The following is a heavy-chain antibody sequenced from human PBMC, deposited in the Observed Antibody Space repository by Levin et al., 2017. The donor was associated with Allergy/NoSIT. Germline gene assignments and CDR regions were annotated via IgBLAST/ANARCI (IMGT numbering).Heavy chain of an antibody. CDR3: ARGWRQLPY. D-gene: IGHD5-24*01. V-gene: IGHV3-53*01. Sequence: GGSLRLSCVVSGFSVNTNYMTWVRQAPGKGLEWVSVVFGGGDTYYADSVKGRFTISRDIPKNTVYLQMTSLRAEDTAVYYCARGWRQLPYWGQGTLVTVSS. CDR1: GFSVNTNY. J-gene: IGHJ4*02. CDR2: VFGGGDT.